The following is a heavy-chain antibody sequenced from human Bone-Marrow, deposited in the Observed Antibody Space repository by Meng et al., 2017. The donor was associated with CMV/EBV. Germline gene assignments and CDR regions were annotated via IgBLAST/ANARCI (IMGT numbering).Heavy chain of an antibody. V-gene: IGHV1-46*01. CDR3: ARVVRNYDFWSGYSDY. CDR2: INPSGGST. D-gene: IGHD3-3*01. CDR1: RYTFTSYY. Sequence: ASVKVSCKASRYTFTSYYMHWVRQAPGQGLEWMGIINPSGGSTSYAQKFQGRVTMTRDTSTSTVYMELSSLRSEDTAVYYCARVVRNYDFWSGYSDYWGQGTLVTVSS. J-gene: IGHJ4*02.